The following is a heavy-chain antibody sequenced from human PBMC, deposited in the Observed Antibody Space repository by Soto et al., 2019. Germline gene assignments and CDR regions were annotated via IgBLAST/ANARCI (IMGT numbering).Heavy chain of an antibody. CDR3: ARAFSSGWPKSYNWFDP. J-gene: IGHJ5*02. D-gene: IGHD6-19*01. CDR2: IDPSDSQT. Sequence: GESLKISCKGSGYSFAGYWITWVRQKPGKGLEWMGRIDPSDSQTYYSPSFRGHVTISVTKSITTVFLQWSSLRASDTAMYYCARAFSSGWPKSYNWFDPWGQGTLVTVSS. CDR1: GYSFAGYW. V-gene: IGHV5-10-1*01.